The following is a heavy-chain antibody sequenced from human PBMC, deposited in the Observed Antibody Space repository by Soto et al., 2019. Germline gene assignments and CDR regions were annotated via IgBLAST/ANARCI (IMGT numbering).Heavy chain of an antibody. V-gene: IGHV3-9*01. D-gene: IGHD6-6*01. J-gene: IGHJ4*02. CDR3: ANSKSIASRPFDY. CDR2: SSWNSNSI. CDR1: GFMFDDYA. Sequence: EVQLVESGGGLVQPGRSLRLSCEASGFMFDDYAMYWVRQAPGKGLEGVSGSSWNSNSIVYAVSVKGRFTISRDNAKNSLYLQMNSLKPEDTALYYCANSKSIASRPFDYWGQGTLVTVSS.